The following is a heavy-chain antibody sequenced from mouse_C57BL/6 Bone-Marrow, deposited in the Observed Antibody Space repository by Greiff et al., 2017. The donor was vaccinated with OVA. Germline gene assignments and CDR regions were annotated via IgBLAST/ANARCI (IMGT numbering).Heavy chain of an antibody. Sequence: VHLVESGAELVRPGASVTLSCKASGYTFTDYEMHWVKQTPVHGLEWIGAIDPETGGTAYNQKFKGKAILTADKSSSTAYMELRSLTSEDAAVYYCTLDGYAWFAYWGQGTLVTVSA. V-gene: IGHV1-15*01. CDR3: TLDGYAWFAY. J-gene: IGHJ3*01. D-gene: IGHD2-3*01. CDR2: IDPETGGT. CDR1: GYTFTDYE.